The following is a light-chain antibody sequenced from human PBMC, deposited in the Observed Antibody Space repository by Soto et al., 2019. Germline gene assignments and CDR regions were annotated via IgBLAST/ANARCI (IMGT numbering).Light chain of an antibody. J-gene: IGKJ1*01. CDR1: QSVSSN. V-gene: IGKV3-15*01. CDR3: QQYNNWPPKT. Sequence: IVMTQSPATLSVSPWERATLSCRASQSVSSNLAWYQQKPGQAPRLLLYGASTRATGIPARFSGSGSGTEFTLTISSLQSEDFAVYYCQQYNNWPPKTFGQGTKVDIK. CDR2: GAS.